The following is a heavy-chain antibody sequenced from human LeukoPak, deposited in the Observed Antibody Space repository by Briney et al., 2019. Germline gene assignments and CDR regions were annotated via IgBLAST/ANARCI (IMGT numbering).Heavy chain of an antibody. V-gene: IGHV3-23*01. D-gene: IGHD3-10*01. CDR3: AKDRGNYYFDF. Sequence: GGSLRLSCAASGFTFSSYAMNWVRQAPGKGLEWVSAISSSGGGTYYSDSVRGRFTISRDNSKDTLYLQLNSLRDEDTAVYFCAKDRGNYYFDFWGLGTLVIVSS. CDR2: ISSSGGGT. CDR1: GFTFSSYA. J-gene: IGHJ4*02.